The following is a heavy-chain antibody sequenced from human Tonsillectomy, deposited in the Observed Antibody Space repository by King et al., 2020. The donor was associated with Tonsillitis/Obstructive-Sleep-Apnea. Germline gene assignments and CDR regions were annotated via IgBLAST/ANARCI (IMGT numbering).Heavy chain of an antibody. CDR3: ARLLLVTSIQGDAFDI. CDR2: IDHSGRT. Sequence: VQLQQWGAGLLKPSETLSLTCSVYGGSFSGYYWSWIRQTPGKGLECIGEIDHSGRTNYNPSLKSPVTISLDTSENQFSLKLSSVTAADTAVYYCARLLLVTSIQGDAFDIWGQGTMVTVSS. CDR1: GGSFSGYY. D-gene: IGHD3-9*01. J-gene: IGHJ3*02. V-gene: IGHV4-34*01.